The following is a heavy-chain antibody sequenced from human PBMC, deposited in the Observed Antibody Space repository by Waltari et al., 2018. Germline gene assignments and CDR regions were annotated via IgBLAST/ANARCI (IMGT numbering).Heavy chain of an antibody. CDR1: GGSFSGYY. J-gene: IGHJ6*03. V-gene: IGHV4-34*01. CDR3: ARVTFAPVDTAMVYYYYYYMDV. D-gene: IGHD5-18*01. Sequence: QVQLQQWGAGLLKPSETLSLTCAVYGGSFSGYYWSWIRKPPGKGLEWIGEINHSGSTNYNPSLKSRVTISVDTSKNQFSLKLSSVTAADTAVYYCARVTFAPVDTAMVYYYYYYMDVWGKGTTVTVSS. CDR2: INHSGST.